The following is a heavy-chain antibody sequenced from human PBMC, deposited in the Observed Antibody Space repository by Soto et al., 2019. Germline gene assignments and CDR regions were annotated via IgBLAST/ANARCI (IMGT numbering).Heavy chain of an antibody. CDR2: IYYSGST. J-gene: IGHJ6*02. CDR3: ARGLLGMDYYYYYYGMDV. D-gene: IGHD7-27*01. Sequence: QLQLQESGPGLVKPSETLSLTCTVSGGSISSSSYYWGWIRQPPGKGLEWIGSIYYSGSTYYNPSLKSRVTISVDTSKNQFSVKLSSVTAADTAVYYCARGLLGMDYYYYYYGMDVWGQGTTVTVSS. CDR1: GGSISSSSYY. V-gene: IGHV4-39*01.